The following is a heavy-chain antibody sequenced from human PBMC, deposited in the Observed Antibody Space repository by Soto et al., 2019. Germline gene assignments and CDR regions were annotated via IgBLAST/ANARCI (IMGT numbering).Heavy chain of an antibody. CDR1: GGSFSGYY. J-gene: IGHJ4*02. D-gene: IGHD3-16*01. CDR2: INHSGST. CDR3: XRVRGGDLFFDY. V-gene: IGHV4-34*01. Sequence: QVQLQQWGAGLLKPSETLSLTCAVYGGSFSGYYWSWIRQPPGKGLEWIGEINHSGSTNYNPSLKSRVTISVDTSKNQFSLKLSSVTAADTAVXXXXRVRGGDLFFDYWGQGTLVTVSS.